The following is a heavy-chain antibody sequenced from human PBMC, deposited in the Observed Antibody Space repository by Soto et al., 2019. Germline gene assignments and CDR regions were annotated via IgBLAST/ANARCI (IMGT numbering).Heavy chain of an antibody. CDR1: GGSFSGYY. J-gene: IGHJ5*02. D-gene: IGHD6-13*01. Sequence: PSETLSLTCAVYGGSFSGYYWTWIRQPPGTGLEWIGEINHSGSTNYNPSLKSRVTISVGTSKNQFSLKLTSVTAADTAVYYCAREKAPLYSSSWYWFDPWGQGTLVTVSS. CDR3: AREKAPLYSSSWYWFDP. CDR2: INHSGST. V-gene: IGHV4-34*01.